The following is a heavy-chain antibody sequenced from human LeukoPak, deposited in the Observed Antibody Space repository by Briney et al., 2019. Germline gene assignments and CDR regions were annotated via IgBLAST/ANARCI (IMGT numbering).Heavy chain of an antibody. D-gene: IGHD1-26*01. CDR1: GFTFSSYG. Sequence: PGRSLRLSCAASGFTFSSYGMHWVRQAPGKGLEWVAVIWYDGSNKYYADSVKGRFTISRDNSKNTLYLQMNSLRAEDTAVYYCARDRGGSYLYYYYYGMDVWGQGTTVTVSS. CDR2: IWYDGSNK. J-gene: IGHJ6*02. V-gene: IGHV3-33*01. CDR3: ARDRGGSYLYYYYYGMDV.